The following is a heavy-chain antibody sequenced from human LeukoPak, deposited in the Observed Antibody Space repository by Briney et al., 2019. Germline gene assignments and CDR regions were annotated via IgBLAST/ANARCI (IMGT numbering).Heavy chain of an antibody. CDR2: MNPNSGNT. V-gene: IGHV1-8*03. CDR3: ARLLPHDLGYCSSTSCSGLYYYMDV. D-gene: IGHD2-2*01. CDR1: GYTFTSYD. Sequence: GASVKVSCKASGYTFTSYDINWVRQATGQGLEWMGWMNPNSGNTGYAQKFQGRVTITRNTSISTAYMELSSLRSEDTAVYYCARLLPHDLGYCSSTSCSGLYYYMDVWGKGTTVTVSS. J-gene: IGHJ6*03.